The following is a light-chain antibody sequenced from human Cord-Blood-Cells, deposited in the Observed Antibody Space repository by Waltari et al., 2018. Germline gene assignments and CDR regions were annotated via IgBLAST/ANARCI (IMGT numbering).Light chain of an antibody. J-gene: IGLJ3*02. CDR3: SSYTSSSTWV. CDR1: SSDVGGYTS. Sequence: QSALTQPASVSGSPGQSITISCTGPSSDVGGYTSVSWYQQHPGKAPKLMIYEVSNRPSGVSNRFAGSKSGNTASLTISGLQAEDEADYYCSSYTSSSTWVFGGGTKLTVL. CDR2: EVS. V-gene: IGLV2-14*01.